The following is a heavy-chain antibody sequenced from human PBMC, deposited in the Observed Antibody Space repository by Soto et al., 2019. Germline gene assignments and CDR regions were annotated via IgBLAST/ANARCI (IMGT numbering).Heavy chain of an antibody. D-gene: IGHD1-7*01. CDR1: GYTFTSYG. V-gene: IGHV1-18*01. CDR2: ISAYNGNT. CDR3: ARDRGYNWNYGWFDP. Sequence: QVQLVQSGAEVKKPGASVKVSCKASGYTFTSYGISWVRQAAGQGLEWMGRISAYNGNTNYAQKLQGRVTMTTDTSTSTAYMELRSLRSDDTAVYYCARDRGYNWNYGWFDPWGQGTLVTVSS. J-gene: IGHJ5*02.